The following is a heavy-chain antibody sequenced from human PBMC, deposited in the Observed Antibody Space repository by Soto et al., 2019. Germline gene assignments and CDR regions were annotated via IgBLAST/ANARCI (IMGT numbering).Heavy chain of an antibody. D-gene: IGHD2-2*01. V-gene: IGHV1-18*04. J-gene: IGHJ6*02. CDR1: GYTFTSYG. Sequence: QVQLVQSGAEVKKPGASVKVSCKASGYTFTSYGISWVRQAPGQGLEWMGWISAYNGKTNYAQKLQGRVTMTTDTATSTAYIELRSLRSDHTAVYYWSRDSHQLAPYYYGCMYVWGQGTTVTVSS. CDR3: SRDSHQLAPYYYGCMYV. CDR2: ISAYNGKT.